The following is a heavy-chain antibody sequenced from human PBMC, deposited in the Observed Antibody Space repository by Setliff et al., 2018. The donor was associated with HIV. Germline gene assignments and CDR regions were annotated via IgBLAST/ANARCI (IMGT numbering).Heavy chain of an antibody. CDR3: ARDDYGDYTVFDI. V-gene: IGHV4-39*07. CDR2: MSFSGNT. CDR1: GGSISSSSHY. D-gene: IGHD4-17*01. J-gene: IGHJ3*02. Sequence: SETLSLTCTVSGGSISSSSHYWGWIRQPPGKGLEWIGSMSFSGNTYNNPSLKSRVTISVDTSKNQFSLKLSSVTAADTAVYYCARDDYGDYTVFDIWDQGTMVTVSS.